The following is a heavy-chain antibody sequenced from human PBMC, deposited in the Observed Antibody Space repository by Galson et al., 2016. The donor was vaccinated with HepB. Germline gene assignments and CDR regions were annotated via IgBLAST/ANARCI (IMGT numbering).Heavy chain of an antibody. CDR3: ARGTVTPFHYYYYYMDV. CDR1: GYTFTSYY. V-gene: IGHV1-46*01. Sequence: SVKVSCKASGYTFTSYYMHWVRQAPGQGLEWMGKINPSGGSTRYAQKFQGRVTMTRDTSTSTVYMELSSLRSEDTAVYYCARGTVTPFHYYYYYMDVWGKGAAVTVS. J-gene: IGHJ6*03. D-gene: IGHD4-17*01. CDR2: INPSGGST.